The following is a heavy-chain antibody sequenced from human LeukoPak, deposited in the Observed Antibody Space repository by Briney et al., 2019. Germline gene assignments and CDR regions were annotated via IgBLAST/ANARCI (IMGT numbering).Heavy chain of an antibody. V-gene: IGHV4-59*01. CDR3: AREPYDILTSYPQSYMDV. D-gene: IGHD3-9*01. J-gene: IGHJ6*03. CDR2: IYYSGST. Sequence: SETLSLTCTVSGGSISSCCWNWIRQPPGKGLEWIGYIYYSGSTNYSPSLKSRVTMSVDTSKNQFSLKLSSVTAADTAVYYCAREPYDILTSYPQSYMDVWGKGTTVTISS. CDR1: GGSISSCC.